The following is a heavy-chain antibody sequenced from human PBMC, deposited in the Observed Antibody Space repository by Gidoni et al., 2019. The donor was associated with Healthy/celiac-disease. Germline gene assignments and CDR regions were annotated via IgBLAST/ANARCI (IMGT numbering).Heavy chain of an antibody. CDR3: AGTYYDFWSGRDYYYYYGMDV. V-gene: IGHV1-69*01. CDR2: IIPIFGTA. CDR1: GGTFSSYA. J-gene: IGHJ6*02. D-gene: IGHD3-3*01. Sequence: QVQLVQSGAEVKKPGSSVKVSCKASGGTFSSYAISWVRQAPGQGLEWMGGIIPIFGTANYAQKFQGRVTITADESTSTAYMELSSLRSEDTAVYYCAGTYYDFWSGRDYYYYYGMDVWGQGTTVTVSS.